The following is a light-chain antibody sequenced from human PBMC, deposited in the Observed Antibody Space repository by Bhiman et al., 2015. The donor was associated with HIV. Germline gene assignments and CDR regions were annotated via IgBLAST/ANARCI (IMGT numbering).Light chain of an antibody. CDR3: NSRDTSGNSLV. Sequence: SSELTQDPTVSVALGQTVRITCQGDSLRTNFASWYQEKPGQAPVLVIYGKDNRPSGIPDRFSGSSSGNTASLTITGAQAEDEADYYCNSRDTSGNSLVFGGGTKLTVL. V-gene: IGLV3-19*01. CDR1: SLRTNF. CDR2: GKD. J-gene: IGLJ3*02.